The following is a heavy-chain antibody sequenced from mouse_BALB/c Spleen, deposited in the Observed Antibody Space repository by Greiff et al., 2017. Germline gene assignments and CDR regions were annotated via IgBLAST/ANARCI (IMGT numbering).Heavy chain of an antibody. V-gene: IGHV5-4*02. CDR3: AATVVATDY. J-gene: IGHJ2*01. CDR2: ISDGGSYT. CDR1: GFTFSDYY. Sequence: EVHLVESGGGLVKPGGSLKLSCAASGFTFSDYYMYWVRQTPEKRLEWVATISDGGSYTYYPDSVKGRFTISRDNAKNNLYLQMSSLKSEDTAMYYCAATVVATDYWGQGTTLTVSS. D-gene: IGHD1-1*01.